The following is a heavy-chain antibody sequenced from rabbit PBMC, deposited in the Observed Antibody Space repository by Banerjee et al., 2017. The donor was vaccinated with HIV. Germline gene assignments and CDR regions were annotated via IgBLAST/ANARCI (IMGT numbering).Heavy chain of an antibody. D-gene: IGHD4-2*01. CDR3: ARGAAYAGGGLNL. V-gene: IGHV1S40*01. CDR1: GFSFSSSYY. Sequence: QSLEESGGDLVKPEGSLTLTCTASGFSFSSSYYMRWVRQAPGKGLEWIACIYTGSSGVTWYASWAKGRFTISKTSSTTVTLQMTSLTAADTATYFCARGAAYAGGGLNLWGQGTLVTVS. CDR2: IYTGSSGVT. J-gene: IGHJ4*01.